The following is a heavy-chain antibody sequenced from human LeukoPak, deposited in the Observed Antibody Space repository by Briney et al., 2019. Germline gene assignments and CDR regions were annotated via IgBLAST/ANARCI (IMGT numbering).Heavy chain of an antibody. CDR2: IYYSGRN. CDR1: GGSISSSSYY. J-gene: IGHJ4*02. Sequence: SEPLSLTCTVSGGSISSSSYYWGWIRQPPGKGLVMISRIYYSGRNYYNPSLKSRITISVDTSNIQFSLKRSSVTAADTAVYYCESLGTARSTFDDWGQGTLVTVSS. CDR3: ESLGTARSTFDD. V-gene: IGHV4-39*01. D-gene: IGHD5-18*01.